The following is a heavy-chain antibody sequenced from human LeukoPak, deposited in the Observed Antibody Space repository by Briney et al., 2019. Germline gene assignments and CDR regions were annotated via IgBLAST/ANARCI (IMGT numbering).Heavy chain of an antibody. D-gene: IGHD2-21*02. CDR2: IYPGDSNT. J-gene: IGHJ4*02. Sequence: GESLKISCKGSGYSFSNYWIGWVRQMPGEGLEWMGIIYPGDSNTRYSPSLQGQVTISADKSISTAYLQWTSLKASDTAIYYCARQPLVRDCGGDCEFDYWGQGTRVSVSS. V-gene: IGHV5-51*01. CDR3: ARQPLVRDCGGDCEFDY. CDR1: GYSFSNYW.